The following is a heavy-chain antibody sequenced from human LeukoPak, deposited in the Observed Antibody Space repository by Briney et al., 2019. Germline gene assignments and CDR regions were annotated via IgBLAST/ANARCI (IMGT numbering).Heavy chain of an antibody. CDR2: IHYTGST. CDR1: GGSIRSYY. Sequence: PSETPSLTCTVSGGSIRSYYWSWIRQPPGKGLEWIGYIHYTGSTNYNPSLKSRVTISVDTSKNQFSLQLSSVTATDTAVYFCARHSSSWYPDYWGQGTLVTVSS. V-gene: IGHV4-59*08. J-gene: IGHJ4*02. CDR3: ARHSSSWYPDY. D-gene: IGHD6-13*01.